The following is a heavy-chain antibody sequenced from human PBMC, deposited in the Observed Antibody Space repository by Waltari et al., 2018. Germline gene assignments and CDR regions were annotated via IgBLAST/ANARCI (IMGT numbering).Heavy chain of an antibody. J-gene: IGHJ4*02. Sequence: QVQLVQSGAEVKKPGASVKVSCKASGYSFNDYYIYWVGQAPGQGLDWMGRINPNNGDTAYAQRFQGSVTMTRDTSISTAYMELSSLTSDDTAVYYCATTGDLYYENSRYGLLGYWGQGTRVTVSS. V-gene: IGHV1-2*06. CDR1: GYSFNDYY. D-gene: IGHD3-22*01. CDR3: ATTGDLYYENSRYGLLGY. CDR2: INPNNGDT.